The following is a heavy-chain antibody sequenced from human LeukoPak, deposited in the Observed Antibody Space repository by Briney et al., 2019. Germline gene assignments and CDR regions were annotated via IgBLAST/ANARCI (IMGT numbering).Heavy chain of an antibody. CDR1: GFTFSDYY. CDR3: AREDGYSSSWYSDY. Sequence: GRCRRLSCAASGFTFSDYYMSWIRQAPGKGLEWVSDISSTSIYTNYADSAKGRFTISRDTAKNSLYLQMNSLRAEDTAVYYCAREDGYSSSWYSDYWGQGTLVTVSS. CDR2: ISSTSIYT. D-gene: IGHD6-13*01. J-gene: IGHJ4*02. V-gene: IGHV3-11*05.